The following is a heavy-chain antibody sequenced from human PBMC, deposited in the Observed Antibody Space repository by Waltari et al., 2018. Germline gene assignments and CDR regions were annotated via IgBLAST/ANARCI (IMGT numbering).Heavy chain of an antibody. D-gene: IGHD2-2*01. CDR3: ARDLPRYCSSTSCYDAFDI. J-gene: IGHJ3*02. CDR2: IYYSGST. CDR1: GGPISSYY. Sequence: QVQLQESGPGLVKPSETLSLTCTVSGGPISSYYWSWIRQPPGKGLEWIGYIYYSGSTNYNPSLKSRVTISVDTSKNQFSLKLSSVTAADTAVYYCARDLPRYCSSTSCYDAFDIWGQGTMVTVSS. V-gene: IGHV4-59*01.